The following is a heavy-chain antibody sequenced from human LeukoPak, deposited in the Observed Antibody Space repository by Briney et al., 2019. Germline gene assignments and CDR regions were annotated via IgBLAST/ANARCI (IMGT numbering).Heavy chain of an antibody. D-gene: IGHD6-6*01. Sequence: HPGGSLRLSCAACGFTFSTYAMIWVRQAPGKGLEWVSIIAVRASNTYYADSVKGLFTISRDSSKNTMYIQMTRLTADDNGVNYCATTSQFSFQHWGQGTLVTVSS. J-gene: IGHJ1*01. V-gene: IGHV3-23*01. CDR2: IAVRASNT. CDR3: ATTSQFSFQH. CDR1: GFTFSTYA.